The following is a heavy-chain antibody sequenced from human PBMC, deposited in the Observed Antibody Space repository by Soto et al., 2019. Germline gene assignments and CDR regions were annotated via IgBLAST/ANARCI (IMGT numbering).Heavy chain of an antibody. D-gene: IGHD1-7*01. CDR1: GGSISSGGYS. J-gene: IGHJ6*02. CDR2: IYHSGGT. CDR3: AGLGTTWGNYYYYGMDV. V-gene: IGHV4-30-2*01. Sequence: QLQLQESGSGLVKPSQTLSLTCAVSGGSISSGGYSWGWMRQPPAQGREGIGYIYHSGGTSYNPSLKSRATISVDRSKNQFSMKLSSVTAADTAVYYCAGLGTTWGNYYYYGMDVWGQGTTVTVSS.